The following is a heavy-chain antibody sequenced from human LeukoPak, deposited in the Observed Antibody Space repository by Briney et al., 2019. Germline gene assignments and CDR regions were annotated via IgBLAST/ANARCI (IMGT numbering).Heavy chain of an antibody. D-gene: IGHD6-19*01. J-gene: IGHJ3*02. V-gene: IGHV3-21*01. CDR1: GFTFSSYS. Sequence: KSGGSLRLSCAASGFTFSSYSMNWVRQAPGKGLEWVSSISSSSSYIYYADSVKGRFTISRDNAKNSLYLQMNSLRAEDTAVYYCARGGWGNDAFDIWGQGTMVTVSS. CDR2: ISSSSSYI. CDR3: ARGGWGNDAFDI.